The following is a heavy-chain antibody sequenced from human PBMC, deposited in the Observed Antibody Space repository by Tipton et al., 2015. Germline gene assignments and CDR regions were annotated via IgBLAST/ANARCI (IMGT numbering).Heavy chain of an antibody. V-gene: IGHV4-4*07. CDR1: GGSIRSYY. Sequence: TLSLTCTVSGGSIRSYYWSWIRQPAGKGLEWIGRIYTSGSTNYNPSLKSRVTMSVDPPKNQFSLKLSSVTAADTAVYYLARKDIVGNWFDPWGQGILVTVSS. J-gene: IGHJ5*02. CDR3: ARKDIVGNWFDP. D-gene: IGHD2-15*01. CDR2: IYTSGST.